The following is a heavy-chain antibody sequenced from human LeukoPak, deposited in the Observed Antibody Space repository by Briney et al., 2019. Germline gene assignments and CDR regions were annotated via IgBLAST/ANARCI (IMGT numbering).Heavy chain of an antibody. CDR1: GFTFRSYG. V-gene: IGHV3-33*06. D-gene: IGHD6-19*01. CDR2: IWYDGSNK. CDR3: AKGWSSGWPYYFDY. Sequence: GGSLGLSCAASGFTFRSYGMHWVRQAPGKGLEWVAVIWYDGSNKYYADSVKGRFTISRDNSKNTLYLQMNSLRGEDTAVYYCAKGWSSGWPYYFDYWGQGTLVTVSS. J-gene: IGHJ4*02.